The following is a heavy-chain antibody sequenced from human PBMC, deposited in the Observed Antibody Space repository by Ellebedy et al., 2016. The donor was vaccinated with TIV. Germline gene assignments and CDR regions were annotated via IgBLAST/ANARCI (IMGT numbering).Heavy chain of an antibody. V-gene: IGHV3-9*01. CDR2: IAWNGAWI. CDR1: GFDFDENA. CDR3: AKEQSGTPYDY. D-gene: IGHD3-10*01. J-gene: IGHJ4*02. Sequence: GGSLRLSXGASGFDFDENAMHWVRQRPGKGLEWVARIAWNGAWIAYADSVKGRFTISRDISKNTLYLHMNSLRVEDTAVYYCAKEQSGTPYDYWGQGTLVTVSS.